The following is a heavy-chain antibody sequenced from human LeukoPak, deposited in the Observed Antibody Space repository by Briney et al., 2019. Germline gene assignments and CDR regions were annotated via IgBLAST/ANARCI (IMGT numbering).Heavy chain of an antibody. CDR2: IYYSGST. Sequence: SETLSLTCAVYGGSFSSYYWGWIRQPPGKGLEWIGSIYYSGSTYYNPFLKSRVTISVDTSKNQFSLKLSSVTAADTAVYYCARHTYYYGSGSSYWGQGTLVTVSS. J-gene: IGHJ4*02. D-gene: IGHD3-10*01. V-gene: IGHV4-39*01. CDR3: ARHTYYYGSGSSY. CDR1: GGSFSSYY.